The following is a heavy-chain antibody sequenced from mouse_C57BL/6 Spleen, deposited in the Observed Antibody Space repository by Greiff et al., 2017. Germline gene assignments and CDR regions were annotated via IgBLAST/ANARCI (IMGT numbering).Heavy chain of an antibody. CDR3: ARSGWLPYFDY. D-gene: IGHD2-2*01. V-gene: IGHV1-82*01. J-gene: IGHJ2*01. CDR2: FYPGDGDT. CDR1: GYAFSSSW. Sequence: VKLMESGPELVKPGASVKISCKASGYAFSSSWMNWVKQRPGKGLEWIGRFYPGDGDTNYNGKFKGKATLTADKSSSTAYMQLSSLTSEDSAVYFCARSGWLPYFDYWGQGTTLTVSS.